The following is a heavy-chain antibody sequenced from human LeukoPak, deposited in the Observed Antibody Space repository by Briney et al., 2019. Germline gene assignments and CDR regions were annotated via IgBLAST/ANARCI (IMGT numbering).Heavy chain of an antibody. J-gene: IGHJ4*02. V-gene: IGHV3-30*02. CDR1: GFIFRDYG. CDR3: ARAFSTTAFDY. CDR2: IRYDGSNK. D-gene: IGHD4-17*01. Sequence: GGSLRLSCVASGFIFRDYGMHWVRQAPGKGLEWVAFIRYDGSNKYYAESVKGQFTISRDNSKNTLYLQMNSLRAEDTAVYYCARAFSTTAFDYWGQGTLVTVSS.